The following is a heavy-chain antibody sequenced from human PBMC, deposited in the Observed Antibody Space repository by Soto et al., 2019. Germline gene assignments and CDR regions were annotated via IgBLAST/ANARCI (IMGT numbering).Heavy chain of an antibody. CDR1: GYTFTSYY. CDR3: ARVRGGQKGAGLMSHAFDI. J-gene: IGHJ3*02. D-gene: IGHD6-19*01. V-gene: IGHV1-46*01. CDR2: INPSGGST. Sequence: GASVKVSCKASGYTFTSYYMHWVRQAPGQGLEWMGIINPSGGSTSYAQKFQGRVTMTRDTSTSTVYMELSSLRSEDTAVYYCARVRGGQKGAGLMSHAFDIWGQGTMVTVSS.